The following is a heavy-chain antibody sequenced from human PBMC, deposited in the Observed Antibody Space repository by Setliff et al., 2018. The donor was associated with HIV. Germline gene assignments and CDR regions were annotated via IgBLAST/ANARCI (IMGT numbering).Heavy chain of an antibody. D-gene: IGHD3-3*01. CDR2: VSSSGNT. CDR1: GGSISSGGYF. J-gene: IGHJ6*03. Sequence: SETLSLTCTVSGGSISSGGYFWSWIRQPAGGGLVWIGRVSSSGNTNYNPSLKSRVIISLDTSKNQFSLKLSSVTAADTAVYYCASHGDYYYYYMDVWGQGTTVTVSS. V-gene: IGHV4-61*02. CDR3: ASHGDYYYYYMDV.